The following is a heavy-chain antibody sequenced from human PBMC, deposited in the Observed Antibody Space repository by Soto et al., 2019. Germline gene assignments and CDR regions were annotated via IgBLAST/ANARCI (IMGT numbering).Heavy chain of an antibody. CDR3: ARNXYDSNVSLSGRQHAFDF. CDR1: GGSISSGSYF. CDR2: IYYSGST. Sequence: SETLSLTCTVSGGSISSGSYFWSWIRQHPGKGLEWIGYIYYSGSTYYNPSLKSRVTISVEASENQISLKLSSVTAADTAVYYCARNXYDSNVSLSGRQHAFDFWGRGTMVTVSS. V-gene: IGHV4-31*03. J-gene: IGHJ3*01. D-gene: IGHD3-22*01.